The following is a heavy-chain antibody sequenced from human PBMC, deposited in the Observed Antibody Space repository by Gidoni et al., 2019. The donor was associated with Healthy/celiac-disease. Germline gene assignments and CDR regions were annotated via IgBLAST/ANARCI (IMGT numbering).Heavy chain of an antibody. V-gene: IGHV4-34*01. CDR3: ARGGSAIFGVVITNYYYYGMDV. Sequence: VQLQQWGAGLLKPSETLSLTCAVYGGSFSGYYWRWNRQPPGKGLEWIGEINHSGSTKYNPSLKSRVTISVDTSKNQFSLKLSSVTAADTAVYYCARGGSAIFGVVITNYYYYGMDVWGQGTTVTVSS. CDR2: INHSGST. D-gene: IGHD3-3*01. J-gene: IGHJ6*02. CDR1: GGSFSGYY.